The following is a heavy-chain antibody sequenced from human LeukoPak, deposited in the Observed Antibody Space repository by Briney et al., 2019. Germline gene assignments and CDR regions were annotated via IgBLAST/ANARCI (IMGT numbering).Heavy chain of an antibody. CDR1: GASISTYN. CDR3: ARGNTYGDYVGWYWFDP. V-gene: IGHV4-59*01. CDR2: IYYSGST. Sequence: SETLSLTCTVSGASISTYNWNWIRQPPGKGLEWIGYIYYSGSTNYNPSLKSRVTISVDTSKNQFSLQLSSVTAADTAVYYCARGNTYGDYVGWYWFDPWGQGTLVTVSS. J-gene: IGHJ5*02. D-gene: IGHD4-17*01.